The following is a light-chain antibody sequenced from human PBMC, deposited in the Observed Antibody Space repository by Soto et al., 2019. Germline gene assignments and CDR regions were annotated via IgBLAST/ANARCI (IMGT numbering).Light chain of an antibody. CDR3: QQLHSYPFT. CDR2: AAS. J-gene: IGKJ5*01. V-gene: IGKV1-39*01. CDR1: QSISSY. Sequence: SQVTQXXXXLXGSXGXRVTIXXRASQSISSYLNWYQQKPGKAPKLLIYAASSLQSGVPSRFSGSGSGTDFTLTINSLQPEDFATYYCQQLHSYPFTFGQGTRLEIK.